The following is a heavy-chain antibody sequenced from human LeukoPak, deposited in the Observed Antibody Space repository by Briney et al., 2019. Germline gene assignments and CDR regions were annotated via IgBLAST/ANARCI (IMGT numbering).Heavy chain of an antibody. CDR3: TRDRSRAEDD. V-gene: IGHV3-7*01. Sequence: GGSLRLSCAASGFTFIGHWMSWVRQAPGKGLEWVANINQGGSDKYYVDSVKGQFTIYRDNANNLLYLQMNSLRGEGTAVYYCTRDRSRAEDDWGQGTLVTVSS. D-gene: IGHD1-14*01. CDR1: GFTFIGHW. CDR2: INQGGSDK. J-gene: IGHJ4*02.